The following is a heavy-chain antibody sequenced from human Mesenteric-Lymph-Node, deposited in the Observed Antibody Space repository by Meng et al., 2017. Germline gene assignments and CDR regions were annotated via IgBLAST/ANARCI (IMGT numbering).Heavy chain of an antibody. CDR3: ARGGWSLDY. D-gene: IGHD2-15*01. J-gene: IGHJ4*02. CDR2: IYYSGST. V-gene: IGHV4-59*08. Sequence: GQLQGSGPGLVKPSETLSLTCTVSGGSISSYYWSWIRQPPGKGLEWIGYIYYSGSTNYNPSLKSRVTISVGTSKNQFSLNLSSVTAADTAVYYCARGGWSLDYWGQGTLVTVSS. CDR1: GGSISSYY.